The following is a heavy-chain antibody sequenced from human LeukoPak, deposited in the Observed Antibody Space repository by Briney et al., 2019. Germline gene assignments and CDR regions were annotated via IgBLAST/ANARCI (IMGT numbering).Heavy chain of an antibody. Sequence: GGSLRLSCAASGFTFSTSWMTWVRQAPGKGLEWVSAISGSGGTTYYANSVKGRFTFSRDNSKNTLYLQMNSLRAEDTAIYYCARMIRDYGDSNWFDPWGQGTLVTVSS. CDR3: ARMIRDYGDSNWFDP. J-gene: IGHJ5*02. CDR2: ISGSGGTT. CDR1: GFTFSTSW. V-gene: IGHV3-23*01. D-gene: IGHD4-17*01.